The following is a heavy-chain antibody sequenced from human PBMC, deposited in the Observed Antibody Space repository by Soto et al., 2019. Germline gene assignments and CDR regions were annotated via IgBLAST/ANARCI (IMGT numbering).Heavy chain of an antibody. CDR2: ISYDGSNK. CDR3: AKGSQVLVTHYGMDV. J-gene: IGHJ6*02. D-gene: IGHD4-4*01. Sequence: GGSLRLSCAASGFTFSSYGMHWVRQAPGKGLEWVAVISYDGSNKYYADSVKGRFTISRDNSKNTLYLQMNSLRAEDTAVYYCAKGSQVLVTHYGMDVWGQGTTVTVSS. CDR1: GFTFSSYG. V-gene: IGHV3-30*18.